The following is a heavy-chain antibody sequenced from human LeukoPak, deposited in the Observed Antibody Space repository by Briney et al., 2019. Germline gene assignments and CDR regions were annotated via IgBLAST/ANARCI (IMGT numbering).Heavy chain of an antibody. CDR3: ARIYRRVGQFDY. Sequence: KPSETLSLTCAVSGYSISSGYYWGWIRQPPGKGLEWIGSIYHSGSTYYNPSLKSRVTISVNTSKNQFSLKLSSVTAADTAVYYCARIYRRVGQFDYWGQGTLVTVSS. CDR1: GYSISSGYY. CDR2: IYHSGST. V-gene: IGHV4-38-2*01. J-gene: IGHJ4*02. D-gene: IGHD3-16*02.